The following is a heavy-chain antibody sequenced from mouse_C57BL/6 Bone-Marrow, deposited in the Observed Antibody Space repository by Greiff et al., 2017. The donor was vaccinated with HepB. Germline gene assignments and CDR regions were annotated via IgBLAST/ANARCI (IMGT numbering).Heavy chain of an antibody. CDR2: ISSGGSYT. Sequence: EVKLMESGGDLVKPGGSLKLSCAASGFTFSSYGMSWVRQTPDKRLEWVATISSGGSYTYYPDSVKGRFTISRDNAKNTLYLQMSSLKSEDTAMYYCAVADYWGQVTTLTVSS. J-gene: IGHJ2*01. D-gene: IGHD1-1*01. CDR3: AVADY. V-gene: IGHV5-6*01. CDR1: GFTFSSYG.